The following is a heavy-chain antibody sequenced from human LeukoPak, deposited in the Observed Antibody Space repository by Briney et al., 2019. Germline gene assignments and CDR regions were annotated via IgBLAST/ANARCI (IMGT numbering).Heavy chain of an antibody. Sequence: GGSLRLSCTVSGFTFSTYAMSWVRQVPGKGLEWVSAISGSGDSTYYADSVKGRFTISRDNSKNTLYLQMNSLRVDDTAVYNCARQLGYCSGGSCYFDFWGQGTLVTVSS. J-gene: IGHJ4*02. CDR1: GFTFSTYA. V-gene: IGHV3-23*01. D-gene: IGHD2-15*01. CDR2: ISGSGDST. CDR3: ARQLGYCSGGSCYFDF.